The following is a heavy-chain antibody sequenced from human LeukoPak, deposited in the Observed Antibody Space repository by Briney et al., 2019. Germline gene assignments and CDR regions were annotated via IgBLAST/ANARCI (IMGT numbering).Heavy chain of an antibody. V-gene: IGHV7-4-1*02. J-gene: IGHJ5*02. Sequence: GASVTVSCKASGYTFTSYAINWARQAPGQGLEWMGWINTDTGNSTFAQDFTGRFVFSLETSVSTAYLQINNLRAEDTAVYYCARGRIIALRGITNMGFDPWGQGTLVTVSS. CDR1: GYTFTSYA. CDR2: INTDTGNS. CDR3: ARGRIIALRGITNMGFDP. D-gene: IGHD3-10*01.